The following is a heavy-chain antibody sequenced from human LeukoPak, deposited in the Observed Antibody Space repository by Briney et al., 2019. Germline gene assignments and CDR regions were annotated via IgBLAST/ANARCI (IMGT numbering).Heavy chain of an antibody. D-gene: IGHD6-19*01. CDR2: INPNSGGT. Sequence: ASVKVSCKASGYTFTGYYMHWVRQAPGQGLEWIGWINPNSGGTNYAQKFQGRVTMTRDTSISTAYMELSRLRSDDTAVYYCARSLGSGWSYYYYYMDVWGKGNTVTVSS. CDR1: GYTFTGYY. V-gene: IGHV1-2*02. CDR3: ARSLGSGWSYYYYYMDV. J-gene: IGHJ6*03.